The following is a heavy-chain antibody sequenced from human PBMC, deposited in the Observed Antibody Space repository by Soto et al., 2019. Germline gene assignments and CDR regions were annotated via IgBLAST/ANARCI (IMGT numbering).Heavy chain of an antibody. Sequence: GESLKISCEGSGFSFTRYTIGWVRQMPGKGLEWMGIINPGDSESRYSPSFQGQVTISADKSISTAYLQWSSLKASDTAMYYCTLSYGDSYYYYGGMDVWGQGTTVTVSS. V-gene: IGHV5-51*01. CDR2: INPGDSES. CDR3: TLSYGDSYYYYGGMDV. J-gene: IGHJ6*02. CDR1: GFSFTRYT. D-gene: IGHD4-17*01.